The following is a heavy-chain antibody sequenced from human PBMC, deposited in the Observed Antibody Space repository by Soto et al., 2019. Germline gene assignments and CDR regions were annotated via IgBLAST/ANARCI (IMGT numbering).Heavy chain of an antibody. CDR3: ARDEMIAVSVNWFDP. D-gene: IGHD3-22*01. Sequence: QVQLVQSGAEVKKPGASVKVSCKASGYTFSSYGISWVRQAPGQGLEWMGWISAYNGNTNYAQKLQGRVAMTTDASTSTAYMELRSLRSDDTAVYYCARDEMIAVSVNWFDPWGQGTLVTVSS. J-gene: IGHJ5*02. CDR2: ISAYNGNT. CDR1: GYTFSSYG. V-gene: IGHV1-18*01.